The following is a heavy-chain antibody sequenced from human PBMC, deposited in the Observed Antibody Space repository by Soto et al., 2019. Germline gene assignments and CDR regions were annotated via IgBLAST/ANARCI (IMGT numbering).Heavy chain of an antibody. CDR1: GFTVSSNY. J-gene: IGHJ5*02. V-gene: IGHV3-53*04. CDR2: IYSGGST. D-gene: IGHD2-2*01. Sequence: EVQLVESGGGLVQPGGSLRLSCAAYGFTVSSNYMSWVRQAPGKGLEWASVIYSGGSTYYADSVKGRFTISRHNSKNTLYLQMNSLRAEDTAVYYCTRSVIVVVPAANLWASWFDPWGQGTLVTVSS. CDR3: TRSVIVVVPAANLWASWFDP.